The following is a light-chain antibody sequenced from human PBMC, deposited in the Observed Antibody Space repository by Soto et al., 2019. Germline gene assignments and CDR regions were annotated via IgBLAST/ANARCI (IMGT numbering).Light chain of an antibody. CDR2: AAS. CDR1: QDISNY. CDR3: QQCNSAPRP. V-gene: IGKV1-27*01. Sequence: DIQMTQSPSSLSASVGDRVTITCRASQDISNYLAWYQHKPGRVPQLLIYAASILHSGVPSRFSGSRSGTDFTLTISSLQPEDAATSYCQQCNSAPRPFGPGTKVD. J-gene: IGKJ3*01.